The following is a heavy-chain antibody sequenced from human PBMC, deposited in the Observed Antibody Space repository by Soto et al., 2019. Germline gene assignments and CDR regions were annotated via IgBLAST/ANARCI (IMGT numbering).Heavy chain of an antibody. D-gene: IGHD4-17*01. Sequence: GGSLRLSCAASGFTFSNAWMSWVRQAPGKGLEWVGRIKSRTDGGTTDYAAPVKGRFTISRDDSKNTLYLQMNSLKTEDTAVYYCTAVGVTTGYYYGMDVWGQGTTVTVSS. CDR1: GFTFSNAW. CDR2: IKSRTDGGTT. V-gene: IGHV3-15*01. CDR3: TAVGVTTGYYYGMDV. J-gene: IGHJ6*02.